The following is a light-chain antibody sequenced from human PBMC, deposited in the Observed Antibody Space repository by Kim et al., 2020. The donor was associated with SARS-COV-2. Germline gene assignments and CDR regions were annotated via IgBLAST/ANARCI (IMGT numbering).Light chain of an antibody. Sequence: SASVRVRVTIPGRAIHGISTWLDRYQQKPGKAPKLLIYAASNLQSGVPSRFSGSGSGIDFTLTISSLQPEDFATYYCQQANGALAFGGGTKVDIK. CDR1: HGISTW. CDR3: QQANGALA. V-gene: IGKV1-12*01. CDR2: AAS. J-gene: IGKJ4*01.